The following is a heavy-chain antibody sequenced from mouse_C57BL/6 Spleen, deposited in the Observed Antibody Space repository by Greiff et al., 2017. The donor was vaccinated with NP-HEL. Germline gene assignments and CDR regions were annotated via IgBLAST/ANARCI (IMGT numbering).Heavy chain of an antibody. CDR2: INYDGSST. V-gene: IGHV5-16*01. CDR1: GFTFSDYY. J-gene: IGHJ2*01. D-gene: IGHD2-1*01. Sequence: EVMLVESEGGLVQPGSSMKLSCTASGFTFSDYYMAWVRQVPEKGLEWVANINYDGSSTYYLDSLKSRFIISRDNAKNILYLQMSSLKSEDTATYYCAREEGGNYVYWGQGTTLTVSS. CDR3: AREEGGNYVY.